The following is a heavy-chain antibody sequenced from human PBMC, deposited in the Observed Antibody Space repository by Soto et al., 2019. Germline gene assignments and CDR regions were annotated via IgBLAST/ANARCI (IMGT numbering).Heavy chain of an antibody. CDR3: ARDLLTIFGVVIHYYGMDV. V-gene: IGHV1-3*01. Sequence: ASVKVSCKASGYTFTSYAMHWVRQAPGQRLEWMGWINAGNGNTKYSQKFQGRVTITRDTSASTAYMELSSLRSEDTAVYYCARDLLTIFGVVIHYYGMDVWGQGTTVTVS. CDR2: INAGNGNT. D-gene: IGHD3-3*01. J-gene: IGHJ6*02. CDR1: GYTFTSYA.